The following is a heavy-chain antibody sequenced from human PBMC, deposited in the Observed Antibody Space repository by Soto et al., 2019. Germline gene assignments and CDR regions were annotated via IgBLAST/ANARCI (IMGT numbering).Heavy chain of an antibody. J-gene: IGHJ4*02. V-gene: IGHV4-4*02. Sequence: PSETLSLTCAVSGGSIISSNWWNWVRQPPGRGLEWIGEIYHSGSTYYKPSLKSRVAMSVGTSKNLFSLKLTSATAADTAVYYCARRDWSGSTSHFYFDYWGQGVLVTVSS. CDR3: ARRDWSGSTSHFYFDY. CDR1: GGSIISSNW. D-gene: IGHD3-9*01. CDR2: IYHSGST.